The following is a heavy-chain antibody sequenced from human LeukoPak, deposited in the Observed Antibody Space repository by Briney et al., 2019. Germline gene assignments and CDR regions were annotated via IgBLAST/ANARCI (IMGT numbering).Heavy chain of an antibody. Sequence: SETLSLTCTVSGGSINSYYWSWIRQPPGKGQEWIAFIYYSGSTHYNPSLKSRVTISVDTSKNQFSLRLSSVTAADTAVYYCARVNGYVWGSYPLVYWGQGTLVTVSS. CDR3: ARVNGYVWGSYPLVY. CDR2: IYYSGST. D-gene: IGHD3-16*01. V-gene: IGHV4-59*08. J-gene: IGHJ4*02. CDR1: GGSINSYY.